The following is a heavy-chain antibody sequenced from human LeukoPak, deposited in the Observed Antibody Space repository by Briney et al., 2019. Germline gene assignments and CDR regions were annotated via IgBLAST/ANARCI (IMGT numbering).Heavy chain of an antibody. D-gene: IGHD6-19*01. CDR3: ASPGGGVAGHFDY. CDR2: INPNSGGT. J-gene: IGHJ4*02. CDR1: VYTFTGYY. V-gene: IGHV1-2*02. Sequence: ASVNVSCMASVYTFTGYYMHWVRQAPGQGLEWMGWINPNSGGTNYAQKFQGRVTMTRDTSISTAYMKLSRLRSDDTAMYYCASPGGGVAGHFDYWGQGTRVTVSS.